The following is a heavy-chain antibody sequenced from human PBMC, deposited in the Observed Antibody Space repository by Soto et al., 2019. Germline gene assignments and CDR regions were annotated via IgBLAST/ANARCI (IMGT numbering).Heavy chain of an antibody. Sequence: EVQLVESGGGLVQPGGSLRLSCAASGFTFSSYSMNWVRQAPGKGLEWVSYISSSSSTIYYADSVKGRFTISRDNAKNSLYLRMNSMRAEDTAVYYCVREQQIGAFDIWGQGTMVTVSS. CDR3: VREQQIGAFDI. CDR2: ISSSSSTI. V-gene: IGHV3-48*01. D-gene: IGHD6-13*01. CDR1: GFTFSSYS. J-gene: IGHJ3*02.